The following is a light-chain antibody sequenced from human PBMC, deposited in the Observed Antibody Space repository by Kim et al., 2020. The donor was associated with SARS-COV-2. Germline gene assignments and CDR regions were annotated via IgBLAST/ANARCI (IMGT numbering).Light chain of an antibody. V-gene: IGLV9-49*02. J-gene: IGLJ3*02. Sequence: QPVLTQPPSVTASLGASVTLTCTLSSGYSNYKVDWYQQRPGEGPRFVMRVGTGGIVGSRGEGIPDRFSVLGSGLNRYLTIKNIQEEDESDYHCGADHGTGSNFVWVFGGGTKLTVL. CDR1: SGYSNYK. CDR2: VGTGGIVG. CDR3: GADHGTGSNFVWV.